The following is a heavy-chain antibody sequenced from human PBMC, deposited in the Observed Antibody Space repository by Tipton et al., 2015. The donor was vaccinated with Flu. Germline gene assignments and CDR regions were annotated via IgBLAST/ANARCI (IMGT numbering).Heavy chain of an antibody. D-gene: IGHD4-17*01. Sequence: LRLSCIVSNGSINRAGFYWHWIRQHPEKGLEWIGYIYYSGTTYYNPSLQSRVSISIGTSKNHFSLRLDSVTAADTAIYYCANLSDYGDDYWGQGTLVTVSS. CDR3: ANLSDYGDDY. CDR1: NGSINRAGFY. CDR2: IYYSGTT. J-gene: IGHJ4*01. V-gene: IGHV4-31*03.